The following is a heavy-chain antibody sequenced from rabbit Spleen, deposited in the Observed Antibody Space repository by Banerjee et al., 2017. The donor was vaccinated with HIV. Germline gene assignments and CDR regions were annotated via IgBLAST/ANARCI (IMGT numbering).Heavy chain of an antibody. CDR3: ARGAAGREDFNL. D-gene: IGHD4-2*01. Sequence: QEQLVESGGGLVQPGASLTLTCTASGFDFSNYNFMCWVRQAPGKGLEWISCIAGGSSGFTYYASWAKGRFTISKTSSTTVTLQMTSLTVADTATYFCARGAAGREDFNLWGPGTLVTVS. V-gene: IGHV1S45*01. CDR2: IAGGSSGFT. CDR1: GFDFSNYNF. J-gene: IGHJ4*01.